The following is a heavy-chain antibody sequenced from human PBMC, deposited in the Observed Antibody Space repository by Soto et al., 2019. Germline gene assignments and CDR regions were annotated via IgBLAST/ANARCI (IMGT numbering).Heavy chain of an antibody. CDR1: VGSISSSY. D-gene: IGHD5-18*01. J-gene: IGHJ6*03. CDR2: IYYSGTT. CDR3: ARGYSYGPYYYYYYMDV. Sequence: SETLSLTCTVSVGSISSSYWSWIRQPPGKGPEWIGYIYYSGTTNYNPSLKSRVTISVDTSKSQFSLKLSSVTAADTAVYYCARGYSYGPYYYYYYMDVWGRGTTVTVSS. V-gene: IGHV4-59*01.